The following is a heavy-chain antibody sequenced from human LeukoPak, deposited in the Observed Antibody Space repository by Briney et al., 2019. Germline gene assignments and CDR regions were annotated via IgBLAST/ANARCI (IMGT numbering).Heavy chain of an antibody. D-gene: IGHD6-13*01. Sequence: GESLKISCKGSGYSFTSYWIGWVRQMPGKGLECMGIIYPDDSDTRYSPSFQGQVTISVDKSISTAYLQWSSLKASDTAMYYCAKLGAYSSSWYGFFDYWGQGTLVTVSS. CDR1: GYSFTSYW. V-gene: IGHV5-51*01. J-gene: IGHJ4*02. CDR3: AKLGAYSSSWYGFFDY. CDR2: IYPDDSDT.